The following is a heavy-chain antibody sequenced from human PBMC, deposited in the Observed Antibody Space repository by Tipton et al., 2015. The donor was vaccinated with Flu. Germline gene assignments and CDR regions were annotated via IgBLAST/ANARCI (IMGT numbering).Heavy chain of an antibody. CDR3: ASTSPKYGDYWWSY. CDR1: GGSFRGYY. D-gene: IGHD4-17*01. J-gene: IGHJ4*02. Sequence: TLSLTCAVYGGSFRGYYWSWIRQPPGKGLEWIGEINHSGSTNYNPSLKSRVTISVDTSKNQFSLKLSSVTAADTAVYYCASTSPKYGDYWWSYWGQGTLVTVSS. V-gene: IGHV4-34*01. CDR2: INHSGST.